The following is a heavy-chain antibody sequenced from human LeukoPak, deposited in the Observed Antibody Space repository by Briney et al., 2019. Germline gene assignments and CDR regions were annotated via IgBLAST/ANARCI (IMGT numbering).Heavy chain of an antibody. CDR3: AKDKPLDY. D-gene: IGHD2-15*01. CDR2: ISSSSSYI. Sequence: KTGGSLRLSCAASGFTFSSYSMNWVRQAPGKGLEWVSSISSSSSYIYYADSVKGRFTISRDNSKNTLYLQMNSLRAEDTAVYYCAKDKPLDYWGQGTLVTVSS. CDR1: GFTFSSYS. J-gene: IGHJ4*02. V-gene: IGHV3-21*04.